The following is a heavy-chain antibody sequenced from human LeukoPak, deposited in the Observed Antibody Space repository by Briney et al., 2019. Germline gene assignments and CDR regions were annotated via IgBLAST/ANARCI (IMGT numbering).Heavy chain of an antibody. CDR1: GFSLTDSA. CDR2: ISGSGGST. D-gene: IGHD3-9*01. J-gene: IGHJ4*02. Sequence: GGSLRLSCAASGFSLTDSAVHWVRQAPGKGLEWVSAISGSGGSTYYADSVKGRFTISRDNSKNTLYLQMNSLRAEDTAVYYCARVANTPATGYFDWLLNDYWGQGTLVTVSS. CDR3: ARVANTPATGYFDWLLNDY. V-gene: IGHV3-23*01.